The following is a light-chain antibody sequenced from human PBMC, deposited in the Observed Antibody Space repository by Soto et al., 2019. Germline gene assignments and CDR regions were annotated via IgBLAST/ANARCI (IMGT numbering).Light chain of an antibody. V-gene: IGKV1-5*01. J-gene: IGKJ2*01. CDR3: QQSYSTPMYT. CDR2: DAS. Sequence: DIQMTQSPSTLSASVGDRVTITCRASQSISSWLAWYQQKPGKAPKLLIYDASSLESGVPSRFSGSGSGTEFTLTISSLQPDDFAAYYCQQSYSTPMYTFXQGTKVDIK. CDR1: QSISSW.